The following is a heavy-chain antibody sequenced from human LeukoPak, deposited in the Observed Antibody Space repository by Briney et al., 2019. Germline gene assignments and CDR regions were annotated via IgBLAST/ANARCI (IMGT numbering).Heavy chain of an antibody. J-gene: IGHJ5*02. V-gene: IGHV4-39*01. CDR3: ARLIYSGSYSRWFDP. CDR2: IYYSGST. D-gene: IGHD1-26*01. Sequence: SETLSLTCTVSGGSISSSSDYWAWIRQPPGKGLEWIGSIYYSGSTYYNSSLKSRVTVSVDTSKNQFSLKLSSVTAADTAVYYCARLIYSGSYSRWFDPWGQGTLVTVSS. CDR1: GGSISSSSDY.